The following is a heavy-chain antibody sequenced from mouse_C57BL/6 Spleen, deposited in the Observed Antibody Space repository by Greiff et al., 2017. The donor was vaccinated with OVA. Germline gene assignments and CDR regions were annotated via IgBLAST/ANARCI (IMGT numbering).Heavy chain of an antibody. V-gene: IGHV1-22*01. D-gene: IGHD3-2*02. Sequence: DVQLQESGPELVKPGASVKMSCKASGYTFTDYNMHWVKQSHGKSLEWIGYINPNNGGTSYNQKFKGKATLTVNKSSSTAYMELRSLTSEDSAVYYCARRGDSSGYYAMDYWGQGTSVTVSS. CDR1: GYTFTDYN. CDR3: ARRGDSSGYYAMDY. CDR2: INPNNGGT. J-gene: IGHJ4*01.